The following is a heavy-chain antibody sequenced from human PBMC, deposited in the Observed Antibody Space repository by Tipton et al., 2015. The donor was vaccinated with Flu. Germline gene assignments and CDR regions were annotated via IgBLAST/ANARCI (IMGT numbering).Heavy chain of an antibody. D-gene: IGHD6-13*01. CDR2: IFYTGDT. J-gene: IGHJ5*02. CDR3: ATLQAPPGPPS. Sequence: TLSLTCTVSGGSFSNYYWNWIRQPPGKGLEWIGYIFYTGDTSYNPSLNSRVTISTETSKNQFSLKLTSVTAADTAVYYCATLQAPPGPPSWGQGTLVTVSS. V-gene: IGHV4-59*12. CDR1: GGSFSNYY.